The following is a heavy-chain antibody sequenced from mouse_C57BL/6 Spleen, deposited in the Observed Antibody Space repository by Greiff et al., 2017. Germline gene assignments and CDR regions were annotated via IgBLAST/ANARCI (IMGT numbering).Heavy chain of an antibody. Sequence: VQLQQPGAELVKPGASVKLSCKASGYTFTSYWMQWVKQRPGQGLEWIGEIDPSDSYTNYNQKFKGKATLTVDTSSSTAYMQLSSLTSEDSAVYYCARGTTVSWYFDVWGTGTTVTVSS. CDR1: GYTFTSYW. V-gene: IGHV1-50*01. CDR3: ARGTTVSWYFDV. D-gene: IGHD1-1*01. CDR2: IDPSDSYT. J-gene: IGHJ1*03.